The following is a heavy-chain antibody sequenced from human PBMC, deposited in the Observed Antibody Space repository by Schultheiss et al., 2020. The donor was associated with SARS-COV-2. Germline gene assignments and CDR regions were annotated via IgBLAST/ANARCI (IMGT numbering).Heavy chain of an antibody. V-gene: IGHV1-2*02. CDR2: INPNSGGT. D-gene: IGHD6-13*01. J-gene: IGHJ3*02. CDR1: GYTFTDYY. Sequence: ASVKVSCKASGYTFTDYYMHWVRQAPGQGLEWMGWINPNSGGTEYAQKIQGRVTMTRDTTISTAYMELSSLRSDDTAVYYCARPCRGSSLDALDIWGQGTMVTGSS. CDR3: ARPCRGSSLDALDI.